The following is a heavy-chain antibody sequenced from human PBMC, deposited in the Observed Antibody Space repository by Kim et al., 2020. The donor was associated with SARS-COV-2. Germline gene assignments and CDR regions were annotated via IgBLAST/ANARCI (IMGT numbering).Heavy chain of an antibody. D-gene: IGHD3-10*01. CDR1: GGTFSGYS. CDR2: INHSGST. Sequence: SETLSLTCAVYGGTFSGYSWSWIRQPPGKGLEWIGEINHSGSTNYNPSLKSRVTISVDTSKNQFSLKLSSVTAADTAAYYCASKHDYYGSGSYVYWGQGTLATGPS. J-gene: IGHJ4*02. CDR3: ASKHDYYGSGSYVY. V-gene: IGHV4-34*01.